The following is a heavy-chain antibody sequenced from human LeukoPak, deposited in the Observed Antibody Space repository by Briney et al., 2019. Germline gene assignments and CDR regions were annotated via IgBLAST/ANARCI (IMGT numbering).Heavy chain of an antibody. CDR2: ISGSGGST. V-gene: IGHV3-23*01. CDR3: AKDPREMVVVVIGEDY. Sequence: GGSLRLSCAASGFTFSSYAMSWVRQDPGKGLEWVSAISGSGGSTYYADSVKGRFTISRGNSKNTLYLQMNSLRAEDTAVYYCAKDPREMVVVVIGEDYWGQGTLVTVSS. D-gene: IGHD3-22*01. J-gene: IGHJ4*02. CDR1: GFTFSSYA.